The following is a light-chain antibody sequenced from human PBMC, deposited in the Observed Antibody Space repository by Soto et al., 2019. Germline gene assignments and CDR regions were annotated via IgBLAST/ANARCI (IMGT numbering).Light chain of an antibody. CDR3: QHYGSSRT. CDR1: QGVRRNY. J-gene: IGKJ1*01. CDR2: GTS. V-gene: IGKV3-20*01. Sequence: LSLSPGERARLPCRASQGVRRNYLAWYQQKSGQAPRLLLYGTSSRATGIPERFSGSGSGTDFTLTISRLEPEDFAVYYCQHYGSSRTFGQGTKVDIK.